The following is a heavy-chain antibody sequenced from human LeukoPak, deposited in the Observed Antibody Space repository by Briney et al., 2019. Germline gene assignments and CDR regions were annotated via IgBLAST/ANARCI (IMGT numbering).Heavy chain of an antibody. CDR3: ARLGSYFDY. J-gene: IGHJ4*02. CDR1: GGSLTSYY. Sequence: KTSETLSLTCTVSGGSLTSYYWSWIRQPPGKGLQWIGYIYYSGSVNYNPSLKSRVTISVDTSKSQFSLNLSSVTAADTAVYYCARLGSYFDYWGQGTQVTVSS. V-gene: IGHV4-59*08. CDR2: IYYSGSV.